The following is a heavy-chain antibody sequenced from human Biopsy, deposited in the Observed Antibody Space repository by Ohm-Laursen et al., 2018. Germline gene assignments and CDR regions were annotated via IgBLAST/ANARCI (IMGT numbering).Heavy chain of an antibody. CDR3: ARGSFWFGGNYYYYGMDV. CDR1: GYTFTSYD. Sequence: ASEKVSCKAFGYTFTSYDINWVRQATGHGLEWMGWMNPNSGNTDYAQKFQGRVTMTRNTSISTAYMELNSLRSEDTAVYYCARGSFWFGGNYYYYGMDVWGQGTTVTVSS. CDR2: MNPNSGNT. D-gene: IGHD3-10*01. V-gene: IGHV1-8*01. J-gene: IGHJ6*02.